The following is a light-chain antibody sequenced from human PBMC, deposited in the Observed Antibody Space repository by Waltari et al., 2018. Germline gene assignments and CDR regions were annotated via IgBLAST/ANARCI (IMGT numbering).Light chain of an antibody. V-gene: IGLV2-8*01. CDR2: DIS. Sequence: QSALTQPPFVSVSPGESVTVSCTRTTRDDGGLKDVSWYQQNPGKAPNLMIYDISGRPSGIPDRFSGSKSGKTASLTISGTQAEDEAAYYCSSHASSNNPPVVFGGGTNLTVL. J-gene: IGLJ2*01. CDR3: SSHASSNNPPVV. CDR1: TRDDGGLKD.